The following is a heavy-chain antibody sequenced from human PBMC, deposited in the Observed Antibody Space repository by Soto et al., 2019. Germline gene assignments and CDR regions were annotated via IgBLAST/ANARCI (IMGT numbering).Heavy chain of an antibody. J-gene: IGHJ6*02. CDR2: ISYDGNNK. CDR1: EFTFSSYA. CDR3: ARGTTVTSYYYYGMDD. D-gene: IGHD4-17*01. Sequence: QVQLVESGGGVVQPGRSLRLSCAASEFTFSSYAIHWVRQAPGKGLEWVAVISYDGNNKYYADSVKGRFTVSRDNSKNTLYLQMNSLRVDDTAVYYCARGTTVTSYYYYGMDDWGQGTPVTVSS. V-gene: IGHV3-30*04.